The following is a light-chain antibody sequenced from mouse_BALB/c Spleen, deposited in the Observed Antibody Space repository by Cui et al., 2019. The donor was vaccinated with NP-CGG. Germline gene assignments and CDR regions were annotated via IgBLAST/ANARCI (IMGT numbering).Light chain of an antibody. CDR3: ALWYSNHWV. CDR1: TGAVTTSNY. V-gene: IGLV1*01. Sequence: QAVVKQESVLPTSPGEPVTLTCRSSTGAVTTSNYANWVQEKPDHLFTGLIGGTNNRAPGVPARFSGSLIGDKAALTITGAQTEDEAIYFCALWYSNHWVFGGGTKLTVL. CDR2: GTN. J-gene: IGLJ1*01.